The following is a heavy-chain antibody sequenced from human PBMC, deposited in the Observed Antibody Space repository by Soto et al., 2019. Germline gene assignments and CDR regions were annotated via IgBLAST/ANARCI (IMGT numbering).Heavy chain of an antibody. CDR2: IYYSGST. J-gene: IGHJ6*03. CDR1: GGSISSYY. CDR3: ARHEQYRHYYYYMDV. Sequence: SETLSLTCTVSGGSISSYYWSWIRQPPGKGLEWIGYIYYSGSTNYNPSLKSRVTISVDTSKNQFSLKLSSVTAADTAVYYCARHEQYRHYYYYMDVWGKGTTVTVSS. V-gene: IGHV4-59*08. D-gene: IGHD2-2*01.